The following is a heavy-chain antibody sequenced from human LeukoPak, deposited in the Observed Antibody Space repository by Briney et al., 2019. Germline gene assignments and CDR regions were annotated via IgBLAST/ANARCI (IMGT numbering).Heavy chain of an antibody. J-gene: IGHJ4*02. CDR3: ARDSSWFYFDY. CDR1: CGSISSGDYY. Sequence: PSQTLSLTYTVSCGSISSGDYYWSWLRQPPGKGLEWIGYIYYIGSTYYNPSLKSRVTISVDTSKKQFSLKLSSVTAADTAVYYCARDSSWFYFDYWGQGTLVTVSS. D-gene: IGHD3-10*01. CDR2: IYYIGST. V-gene: IGHV4-30-4*08.